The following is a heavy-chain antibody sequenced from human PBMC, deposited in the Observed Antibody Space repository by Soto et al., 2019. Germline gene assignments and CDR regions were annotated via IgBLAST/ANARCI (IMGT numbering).Heavy chain of an antibody. J-gene: IGHJ3*02. CDR1: GFTFGDYA. Sequence: GGSLRLSCTASGFTFGDYAMSWFRQAPGKGLEWVGFIRSRAYGGTTEYDASVKGRFTISRDDSKSIAYLQMNSLKTEDTAFYYCTRAGRGVRGVKGQGAFDIWGQGTMVTVSS. CDR3: TRAGRGVRGVKGQGAFDI. V-gene: IGHV3-49*03. D-gene: IGHD3-10*01. CDR2: IRSRAYGGTT.